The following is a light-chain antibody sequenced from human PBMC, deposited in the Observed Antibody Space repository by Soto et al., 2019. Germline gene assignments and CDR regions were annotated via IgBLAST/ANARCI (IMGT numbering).Light chain of an antibody. CDR3: SSYTTTRPLVV. V-gene: IGLV2-14*01. CDR2: EVS. CDR1: GSDVGGYKY. J-gene: IGLJ2*01. Sequence: QSALTQPASVSGSPGQSITVSCTGTGSDVGGYKYVSWYQHHPGKAPKLMIYEVSNRPSGVSNRLSGSKSGNTASLTISGLQAEDEADYYCSSYTTTRPLVVFGGGTKLTVL.